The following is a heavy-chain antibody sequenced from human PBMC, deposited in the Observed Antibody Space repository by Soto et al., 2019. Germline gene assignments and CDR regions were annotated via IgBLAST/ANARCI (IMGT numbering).Heavy chain of an antibody. CDR3: ARSRGYCSGDSCYGDALDI. J-gene: IGHJ3*02. CDR2: INAGNGNT. D-gene: IGHD2-15*01. V-gene: IGHV1-3*01. CDR1: GCTFSSYA. Sequence: ASVKASCKASGCTFSSYAMHWVRQAPGQRLEWTGWINAGNGNTKYSQKFQGRVTITRDTSASTTYMELSSLKSEDTAVYYCARSRGYCSGDSCYGDALDIWGQGTMVT.